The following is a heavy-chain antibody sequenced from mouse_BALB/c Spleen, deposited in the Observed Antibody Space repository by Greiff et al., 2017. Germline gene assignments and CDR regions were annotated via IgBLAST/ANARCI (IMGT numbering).Heavy chain of an antibody. D-gene: IGHD3-2*01. J-gene: IGHJ3*01. CDR1: GYTFTSYV. CDR3: AREETARATLFAY. Sequence: VQLQQSGPELVKPGASVKMSCKASGYTFTSYVMHWVKQKPGQGLEWIGYINPYNDGTKYNEKFKGKATLTSDKSSSTAYMELSSLTSEDSAVYYCAREETARATLFAYWGQGTLDTVSA. CDR2: INPYNDGT. V-gene: IGHV1-14*01.